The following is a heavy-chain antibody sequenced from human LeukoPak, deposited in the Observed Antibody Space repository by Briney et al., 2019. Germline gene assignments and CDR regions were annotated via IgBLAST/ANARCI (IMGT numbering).Heavy chain of an antibody. J-gene: IGHJ4*02. CDR3: AKGQGYDYADGFDF. CDR2: IYSGGST. D-gene: IGHD4-17*01. Sequence: GGSLRLSCAASGFTVSSNYMSWVRQAPGKGLEWVSVIYSGGSTYSLDSVRGRFTISRDNGKNTLFLQMNSLRAEDTAMYYCAKGQGYDYADGFDFWGQGTLVTVSS. CDR1: GFTVSSNY. V-gene: IGHV3-53*05.